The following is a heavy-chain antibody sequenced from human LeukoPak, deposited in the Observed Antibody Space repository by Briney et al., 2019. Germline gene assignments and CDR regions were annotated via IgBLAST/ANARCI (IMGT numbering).Heavy chain of an antibody. CDR2: IYYSGST. J-gene: IGHJ6*02. CDR3: ARHRAGTYYYYYGMDV. V-gene: IGHV4-59*08. D-gene: IGHD6-19*01. CDR1: GGSISSYY. Sequence: SETLSLTCTVSGGSISSYYWSWIRQPPGKGLEWIGYIYYSGSTNYNPSLKSRVTISVDTSKKQFSLKLSSVTAADTAVYYCARHRAGTYYYYYGMDVWGQGTTVTVSS.